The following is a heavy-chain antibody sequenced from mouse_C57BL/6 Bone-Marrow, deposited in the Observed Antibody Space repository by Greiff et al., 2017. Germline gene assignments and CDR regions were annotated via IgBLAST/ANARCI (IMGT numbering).Heavy chain of an antibody. V-gene: IGHV1-69*01. D-gene: IGHD1-1*01. CDR1: GYTFTSYW. CDR2: IDPSDSYT. Sequence: QVQLKQPGAELVMPGASVKLSCKASGYTFTSYWMHWVKQRPGQGLEWIGEIDPSDSYTNYNQKFKGKSTLTVDKSSSTAYMQLSSLTSEDSAVYYCARSIYYGSGLDYWGQGTTLTVSS. CDR3: ARSIYYGSGLDY. J-gene: IGHJ2*01.